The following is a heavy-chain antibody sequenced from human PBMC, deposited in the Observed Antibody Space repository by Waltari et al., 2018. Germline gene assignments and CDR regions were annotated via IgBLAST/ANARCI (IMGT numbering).Heavy chain of an antibody. J-gene: IGHJ2*01. V-gene: IGHV1-46*01. CDR3: AKGGERSEWLVSWYFDL. CDR2: INPSGGST. D-gene: IGHD6-19*01. CDR1: GYTFTSYY. Sequence: QVQLVQSGAEVKKPGASVKVSCKASGYTFTSYYMHWVRQAPGQGLEWMGIINPSGGSTSYAQKFQGRVTMTRDTSTSTVYMELSSLRSEDTAVYYCAKGGERSEWLVSWYFDLWGRGTLVTVSS.